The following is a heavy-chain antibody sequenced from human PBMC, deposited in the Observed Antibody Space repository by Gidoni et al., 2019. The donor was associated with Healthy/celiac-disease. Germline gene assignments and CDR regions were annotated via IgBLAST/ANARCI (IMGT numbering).Heavy chain of an antibody. V-gene: IGHV4-39*01. D-gene: IGHD3-10*01. CDR1: GGYISSSRDY. J-gene: IGHJ5*02. CDR3: ARPPWGSGSYYNEDWFDP. CDR2: IYSSGST. Sequence: QLQLQESGPGLVKTSETLSHTCAVSGGYISSSRDYWGWIRQPPGKGLEWIGGIYSSGSTYYDPSLKSRVTISVDTSKIQFSLKLTSVTAADTAVYYCARPPWGSGSYYNEDWFDPWGQGTLVTVSS.